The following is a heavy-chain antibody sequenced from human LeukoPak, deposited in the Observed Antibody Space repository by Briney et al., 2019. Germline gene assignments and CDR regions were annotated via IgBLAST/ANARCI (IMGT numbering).Heavy chain of an antibody. CDR3: ARDPDYYGSGTYFNHYFDN. D-gene: IGHD3-10*01. J-gene: IGHJ4*02. CDR2: ISSSSSYI. V-gene: IGHV3-21*01. CDR1: GFTFSSYS. Sequence: GGSLRLSCAASGFTFSSYSMNWVRQAPGKGLEWVSSISSSSSYIYYADSVKGRFTISRDNAKNSLHLQMASLRDEDTAVYYCARDPDYYGSGTYFNHYFDNWGQGTLVTVSS.